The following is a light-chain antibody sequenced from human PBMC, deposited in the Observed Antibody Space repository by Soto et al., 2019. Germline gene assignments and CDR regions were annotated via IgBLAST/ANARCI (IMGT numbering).Light chain of an antibody. CDR2: EVT. CDR1: SSDVGAYNY. Sequence: QSALTQPPSASWAPGQSVTISCTGTSSDVGAYNYVSWYQQHPGKAPKLLGYEVTKRPSGVPDRFSGSKSGNTASLTVSGLEDDDEADYYCSSNEGSNNFDFGTRTKITGL. V-gene: IGLV2-8*01. CDR3: SSNEGSNNFD. J-gene: IGLJ1*01.